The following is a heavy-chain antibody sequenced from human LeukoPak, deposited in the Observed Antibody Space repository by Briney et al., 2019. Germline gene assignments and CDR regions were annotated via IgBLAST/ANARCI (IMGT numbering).Heavy chain of an antibody. CDR1: GLTFSTSS. J-gene: IGHJ4*02. CDR2: IRQDGSDK. V-gene: IGHV3-30*02. Sequence: GGSLRLSCAASGLTFSTSSFHWVRQAPGKGLEWVAFIRQDGSDKYYANSVKGRFISSRDNSQNNVYLQMNSLRIEDSALYYCADDFNWATDYWGQGTLVTVSS. CDR3: ADDFNWATDY. D-gene: IGHD1-1*01.